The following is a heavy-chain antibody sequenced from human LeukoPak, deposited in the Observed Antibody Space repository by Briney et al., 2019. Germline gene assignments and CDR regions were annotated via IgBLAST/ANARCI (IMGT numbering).Heavy chain of an antibody. CDR1: GFTFSSYS. J-gene: IGHJ4*02. D-gene: IGHD3-10*01. CDR3: ARDGYGSGSPGYDY. CDR2: ISSSSSYI. Sequence: PGGSLRLSCAASGFTFSSYSMNWVRQAPGKGLEWVSSISSSSSYIYYADSVKGRFTISRDNAKNSLYLQMNSLRAEDTAVYYCARDGYGSGSPGYDYWGQGTLVTVSS. V-gene: IGHV3-21*01.